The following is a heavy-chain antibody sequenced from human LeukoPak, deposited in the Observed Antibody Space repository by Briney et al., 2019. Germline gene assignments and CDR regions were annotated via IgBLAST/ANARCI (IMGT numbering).Heavy chain of an antibody. D-gene: IGHD3-3*01. CDR1: GGSISSGSHY. Sequence: PSETLSLTCTVSGGSISSGSHYWNWIRQPAGKGLEWIGRIYASGSTNYNPSLKSRVTISEDTSNNQFSLKVNSLTAADTAVYYCAGSDFLEWPYSFDPWGQGTLVTVSS. V-gene: IGHV4-61*02. CDR3: AGSDFLEWPYSFDP. CDR2: IYASGST. J-gene: IGHJ5*02.